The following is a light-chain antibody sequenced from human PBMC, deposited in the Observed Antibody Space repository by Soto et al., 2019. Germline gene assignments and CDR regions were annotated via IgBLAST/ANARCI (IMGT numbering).Light chain of an antibody. CDR2: DAS. CDR3: QKSGSSYRYT. J-gene: IGKJ2*01. Sequence: EIVLTQSPGTLSLSPGERATLSCRASQSITSNYLTWYQQKPGQAPRPLIYDASFRATGIPDRFSGSGSGTHFTLTISRLEPEDCAVYCCQKSGSSYRYTFGQGTKLEIK. V-gene: IGKV3-20*01. CDR1: QSITSNY.